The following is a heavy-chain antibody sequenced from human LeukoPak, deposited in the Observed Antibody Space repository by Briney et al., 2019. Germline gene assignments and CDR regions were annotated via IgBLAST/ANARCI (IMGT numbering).Heavy chain of an antibody. D-gene: IGHD3-16*01. V-gene: IGHV3-23*01. CDR3: ATSWGPDTSAFRWGRDGMDV. J-gene: IGHJ6*02. CDR2: ISKSGDHT. Sequence: GGSLRLSCAVSGLTFNNYAMSWVRQAPGKGLEWVSAISKSGDHTYYAASAKGRFTIYRDNSKNTQYLQTNSLRAEDTAVYYCATSWGPDTSAFRWGRDGMDVWGQGTTVIVS. CDR1: GLTFNNYA.